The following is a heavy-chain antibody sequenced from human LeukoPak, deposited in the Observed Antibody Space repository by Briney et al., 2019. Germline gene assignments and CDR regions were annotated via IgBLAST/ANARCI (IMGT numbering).Heavy chain of an antibody. CDR3: ARTPPYYYDSSGSPFDY. CDR1: GGSISSSSYY. V-gene: IGHV4-39*01. J-gene: IGHJ4*02. CDR2: IYYSGST. Sequence: PSETLSLTCTVSGGSISSSSYYWGWIRQPPGKGLEWIGSIYYSGSTYYNPSLKSRVTISVDTSKNQFSLKLSSVTAADTAVYYCARTPPYYYDSSGSPFDYWGQGTLVTVSS. D-gene: IGHD3-22*01.